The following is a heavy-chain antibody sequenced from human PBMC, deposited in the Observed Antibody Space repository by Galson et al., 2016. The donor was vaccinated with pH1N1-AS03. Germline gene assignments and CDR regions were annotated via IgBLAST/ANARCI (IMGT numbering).Heavy chain of an antibody. CDR1: AGTFATFA. CDR3: ARSDYGDYVDY. CDR2: INPGNDYT. J-gene: IGHJ4*02. V-gene: IGHV1-3*01. D-gene: IGHD4-17*01. Sequence: SLKVSCKASAGTFATFAVSWVRQARGQGLEWMGWINPGNDYTKYSQKFLGRVTITRDTSANTAYMEMSSLRSEDTAVYYCARSDYGDYVDYWGQGTLVTVSS.